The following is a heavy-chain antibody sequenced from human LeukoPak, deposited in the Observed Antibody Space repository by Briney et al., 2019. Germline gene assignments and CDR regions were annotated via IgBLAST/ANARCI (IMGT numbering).Heavy chain of an antibody. D-gene: IGHD1-1*01. CDR1: GYTFTGYY. CDR3: ARQLGWGYAFDI. V-gene: IGHV1-2*02. CDR2: INPNSGGT. Sequence: ASVKVSCKASGYTFTGYYMHWVRQAPGQGLEWMGWINPNSGGTNYAQKFQGRVTMTRDTSISTAYMELSRLRSDDTAVYYCARQLGWGYAFDIWGQGTMVIVSS. J-gene: IGHJ3*02.